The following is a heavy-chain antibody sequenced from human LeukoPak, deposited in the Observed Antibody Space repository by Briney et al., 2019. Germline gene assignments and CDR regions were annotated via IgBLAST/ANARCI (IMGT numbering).Heavy chain of an antibody. CDR3: ARGYFDWFLDN. D-gene: IGHD3-9*01. Sequence: PSETLSLTCTVPGGAISSYYWTWFRQPPGKGLEWIGHIYYTGSTNYNPSLDSRVTISVDMSKNQVSLNLKYVTAADTAVYYCARGYFDWFLDNWGRGTLVTVSS. J-gene: IGHJ4*02. CDR2: IYYTGST. CDR1: GGAISSYY. V-gene: IGHV4-59*01.